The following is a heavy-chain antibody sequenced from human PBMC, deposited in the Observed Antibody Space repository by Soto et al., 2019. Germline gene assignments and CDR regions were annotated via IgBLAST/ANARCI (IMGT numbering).Heavy chain of an antibody. CDR1: GGSISSYY. V-gene: IGHV4-59*01. CDR2: IYYSGST. CDR3: ARDHGYGDYGNFDY. Sequence: PSETLSLTCTVSGGSISSYYWSWIRQPPGKGLEWIGYIYYSGSTNYNPSLKSRVTISVDTSKNQFSLKLSSVTAADTAVYYCARDHGYGDYGNFDYWGQGTLVTVSS. D-gene: IGHD4-17*01. J-gene: IGHJ4*02.